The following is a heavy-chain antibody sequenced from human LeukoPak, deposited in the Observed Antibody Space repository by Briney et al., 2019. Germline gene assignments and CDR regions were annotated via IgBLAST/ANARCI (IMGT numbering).Heavy chain of an antibody. CDR3: ARGLTPFGITMDRGPMDV. CDR1: GGTFSSYA. CDR2: IIPIFGTA. V-gene: IGHV1-69*06. D-gene: IGHD3-10*01. J-gene: IGHJ6*04. Sequence: SVKVSCKASGGTFSSYAISWARQAPGQGLEWMGGIIPIFGTANYAQKFQGRVTITADKSTSTAYMELSSLRSEDTAVYYCARGLTPFGITMDRGPMDVWGKGTTVTVST.